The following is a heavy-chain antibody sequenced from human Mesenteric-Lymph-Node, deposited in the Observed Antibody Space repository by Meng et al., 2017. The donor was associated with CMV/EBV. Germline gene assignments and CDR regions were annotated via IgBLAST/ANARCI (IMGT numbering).Heavy chain of an antibody. J-gene: IGHJ6*02. CDR3: VRELRGNGMDV. D-gene: IGHD2/OR15-2a*01. CDR2: INIVGDT. Sequence: GESLKISCAASGFTFSSYDMHWVRQPTGKSLEWVSAINIVGDTYYSVSVKGRFTISRENAKNSLYFQMNSLRAGDTAVYYCVRELRGNGMDVWGQGTTVTVS. CDR1: GFTFSSYD. V-gene: IGHV3-13*01.